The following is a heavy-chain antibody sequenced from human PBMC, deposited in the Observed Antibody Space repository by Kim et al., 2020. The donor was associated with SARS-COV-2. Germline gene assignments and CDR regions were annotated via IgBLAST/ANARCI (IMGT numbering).Heavy chain of an antibody. CDR1: GYSISSGYY. Sequence: TLSLTCTVSGYSISSGYYWGWIRQPPGKGLEWIGSIYHSGSTYYNPSLKSRVTISVDTSKNQFSLKLSSVTAADTAVYYCAKYYYGSGSYFDYWGQGTLVTVSS. CDR2: IYHSGST. CDR3: AKYYYGSGSYFDY. D-gene: IGHD3-10*01. V-gene: IGHV4-38-2*02. J-gene: IGHJ4*02.